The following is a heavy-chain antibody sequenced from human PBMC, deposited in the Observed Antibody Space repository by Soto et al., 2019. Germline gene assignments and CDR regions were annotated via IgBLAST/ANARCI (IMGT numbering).Heavy chain of an antibody. CDR1: GFTLSGYY. CDR2: ISGSGGTI. Sequence: GGSLRLSCAASGFTLSGYYMTWFRQPPGKGLEWISYISGSGGTIYYADSVKGRFTISRDNTKNTLYLQMNSLRAEDTAVYYCAKVGSSWYDWFDPWGQGTLVTVSS. CDR3: AKVGSSWYDWFDP. V-gene: IGHV3-11*01. D-gene: IGHD6-13*01. J-gene: IGHJ5*02.